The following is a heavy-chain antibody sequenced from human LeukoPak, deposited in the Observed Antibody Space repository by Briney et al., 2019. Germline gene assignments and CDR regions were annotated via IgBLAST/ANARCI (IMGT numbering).Heavy chain of an antibody. CDR1: GYTFTNYG. V-gene: IGHV1-18*01. CDR2: ISAYNGNT. J-gene: IGHJ5*02. CDR3: ARDRSGGLNWFDP. Sequence: ASVTVSCKASGYTFTNYGISWMRQAPGQGLEWVGWISAYNGNTNYAQNLQGRVTMTTDTSTSTVYMELRSLRSDDTAVYYCARDRSGGLNWFDPWGQGTLVIVSS. D-gene: IGHD2-15*01.